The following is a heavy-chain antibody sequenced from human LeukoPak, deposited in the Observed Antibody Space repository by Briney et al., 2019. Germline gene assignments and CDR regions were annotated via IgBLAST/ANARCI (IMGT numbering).Heavy chain of an antibody. CDR1: GFTFSAYW. CDR3: ARDTPGEESH. D-gene: IGHD2-2*01. V-gene: IGHV3-7*01. J-gene: IGHJ4*02. Sequence: PGASLRLSCSASGFTFSAYWMSWVRQAPGKGLEWVANIKQDGSEKYYVDSVKGRFTISRDNAKNSLYLQMNSLRGEDTAVYYCARDTPGEESHWGQGTLVTVSS. CDR2: IKQDGSEK.